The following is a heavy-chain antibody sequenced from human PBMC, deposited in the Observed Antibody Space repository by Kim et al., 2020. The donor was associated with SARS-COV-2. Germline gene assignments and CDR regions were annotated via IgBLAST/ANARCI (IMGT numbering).Heavy chain of an antibody. CDR3: ARSGIVGASFPPFGHYYFDY. V-gene: IGHV5-51*01. D-gene: IGHD1-26*01. J-gene: IGHJ4*02. CDR1: GYSFTSYW. CDR2: IYPGDSDT. Sequence: GESLKISCKGSGYSFTSYWIGWVRQMPGKGLEWMGIIYPGDSDTRYSPSFQGQVTISADKSISTAYLQWSSLKASDTAMYYCARSGIVGASFPPFGHYYFDYWGQGTLVTVSS.